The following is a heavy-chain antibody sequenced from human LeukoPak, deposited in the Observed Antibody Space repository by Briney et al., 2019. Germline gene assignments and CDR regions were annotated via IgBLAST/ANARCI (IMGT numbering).Heavy chain of an antibody. CDR1: GFTFSSYG. CDR3: ARDGYGDYGDVDAFDI. CDR2: IWYDGSNK. J-gene: IGHJ3*02. Sequence: GGSLRLSCAASGFTFSSYGMHWVRQAPDKGLEWVAVIWYDGSNKYYADSVKGRFTISRDNSKNTLYLQMNSLRAEDTAVYYCARDGYGDYGDVDAFDIWGQGTMVTVSS. V-gene: IGHV3-33*01. D-gene: IGHD4-17*01.